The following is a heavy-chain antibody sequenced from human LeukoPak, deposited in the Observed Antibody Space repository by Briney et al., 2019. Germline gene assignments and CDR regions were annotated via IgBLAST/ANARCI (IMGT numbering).Heavy chain of an antibody. Sequence: GGSLRLSCAASGFTFDDYAMHWVRQAPGKGLEWVSGISWNSGSIGYADSVKGRFTISRDNAKNSLYLQMNSLRAGDTAVYYCTRVAAGGKDAFDIWGQGTMVTVSS. CDR3: TRVAAGGKDAFDI. J-gene: IGHJ3*02. CDR2: ISWNSGSI. CDR1: GFTFDDYA. V-gene: IGHV3-9*01. D-gene: IGHD6-13*01.